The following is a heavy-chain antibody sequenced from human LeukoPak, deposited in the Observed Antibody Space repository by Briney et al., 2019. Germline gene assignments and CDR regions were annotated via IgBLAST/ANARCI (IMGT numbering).Heavy chain of an antibody. D-gene: IGHD6-13*01. CDR1: GYTFTGYY. CDR2: INPNSGGT. J-gene: IGHJ3*02. V-gene: IGHV1-2*02. Sequence: ASVKVSCKASGYTFTGYYMHWVRQAPGQGLEWMGWINPNSGGTNYAQKFQGRVTMTRDTSISTAYMELSRLRSDDTAVYYCARVGSSSWYQDAFDIWGQGTMVTVSS. CDR3: ARVGSSSWYQDAFDI.